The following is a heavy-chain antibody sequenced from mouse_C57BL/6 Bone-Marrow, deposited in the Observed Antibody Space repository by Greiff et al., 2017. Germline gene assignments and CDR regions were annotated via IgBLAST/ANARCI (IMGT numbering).Heavy chain of an antibody. CDR1: GYTFTSYW. CDR3: ARFITTMEY. CDR2: IHPNSGST. V-gene: IGHV1-64*01. D-gene: IGHD1-1*01. Sequence: QVQLQQPGAELVKPGASVKLSCTASGYTFTSYWMHWVKQRPGQGLEWIGMIHPNSGSTNYNEKFKSKTTLTVDKSSSAAYMQLSSLTSQDSAVYYCARFITTMEYWGQGTSDTVSS. J-gene: IGHJ4*01.